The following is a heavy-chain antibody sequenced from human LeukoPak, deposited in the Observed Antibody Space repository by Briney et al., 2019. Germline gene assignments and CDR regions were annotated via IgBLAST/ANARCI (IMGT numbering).Heavy chain of an antibody. CDR3: ARLEDDYVWGSYRPYYFDY. Sequence: GESLETSCKGSGYSFSNYWIGWVRQMPGKGLQWMGIISPDDSDTRYSPSFQGQVTISADKSINTAYLQWGSLKASDTAMYYCARLEDDYVWGSYRPYYFDYWGQGTLVTVSS. CDR2: ISPDDSDT. D-gene: IGHD3-16*02. J-gene: IGHJ4*02. V-gene: IGHV5-51*01. CDR1: GYSFSNYW.